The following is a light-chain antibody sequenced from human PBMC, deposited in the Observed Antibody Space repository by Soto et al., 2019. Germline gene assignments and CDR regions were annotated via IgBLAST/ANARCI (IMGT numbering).Light chain of an antibody. J-gene: IGKJ1*01. CDR3: QHYGDSPRRT. CDR2: GTS. V-gene: IGKV3-20*01. CDR1: QSIADTS. Sequence: DIVLTQSPGTLSVSPGDRATLSCRASQSIADTSVGWFQQKPGLAPRLLPYGTSTRATGLPDRFRGSGSGTDYPLTIDKLEHEDCAVYFCQHYGDSPRRTFGQGTKVEIK.